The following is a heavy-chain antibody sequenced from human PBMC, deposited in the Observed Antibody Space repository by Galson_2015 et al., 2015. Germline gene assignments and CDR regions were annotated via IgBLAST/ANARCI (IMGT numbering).Heavy chain of an antibody. Sequence: ETLSLTCTVSGGSISSYYWSWIRQPPGKGLEWIGYIYYSGSTNYNPSLKSRVTISVDTSKNQFSLKLSSVTAADTAVYYCASYDFRIPNALDIWGQGTMVTVSS. CDR2: IYYSGST. V-gene: IGHV4-59*01. J-gene: IGHJ3*02. D-gene: IGHD3-3*01. CDR1: GGSISSYY. CDR3: ASYDFRIPNALDI.